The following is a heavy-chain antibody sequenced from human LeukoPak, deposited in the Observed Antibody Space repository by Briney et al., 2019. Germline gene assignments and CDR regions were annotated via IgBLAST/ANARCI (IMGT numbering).Heavy chain of an antibody. D-gene: IGHD1-26*01. CDR2: IYPGDSDT. V-gene: IGHV5-51*01. J-gene: IGHJ6*02. CDR1: GYSFTSCW. Sequence: GESLKISCKGSGYSFTSCWIGWVRQMPGKGLEWMGIIYPGDSDTRYSPSFQGQVTISADKSISTAYLQWSSLKASDTAMYYCARHGIERRYYYYGMDVWGQGTTVTVSS. CDR3: ARHGIERRYYYYGMDV.